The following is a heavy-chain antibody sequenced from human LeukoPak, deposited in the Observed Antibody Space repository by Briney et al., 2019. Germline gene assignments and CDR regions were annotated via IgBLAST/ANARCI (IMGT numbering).Heavy chain of an antibody. CDR3: ARDPPGENQILGFVYYYYYYGMDV. CDR1: GYTFTSYD. Sequence: ASVKVSCKASGYTFTSYDINWVRQATGQGLEWMGWMNPNSGNTSYAQKFQGRVTMTRDTSISTAYMELSRLRSDDTAVYYCARDPPGENQILGFVYYYYYYGMDVWGQGTTVTVSS. D-gene: IGHD3-3*01. CDR2: MNPNSGNT. J-gene: IGHJ6*02. V-gene: IGHV1-8*01.